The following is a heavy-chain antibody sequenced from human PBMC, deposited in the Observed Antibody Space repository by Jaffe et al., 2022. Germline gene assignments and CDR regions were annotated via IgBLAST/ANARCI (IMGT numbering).Heavy chain of an antibody. CDR2: INTNTGNP. J-gene: IGHJ4*02. V-gene: IGHV7-4-1*02. CDR1: GYTFTSYA. CDR3: ARDNNGRESLSGIAVAGTFSVNFDY. Sequence: QVQLVQSGSELKKPGASVKVSCKASGYTFTSYAMNWVRQAPGQGLEWMGWINTNTGNPTYAQGFTGRFVFSLDTSVSTAYLQISSLKAEDTAVYYCARDNNGRESLSGIAVAGTFSVNFDYWGQGTLVTVSS. D-gene: IGHD6-19*01.